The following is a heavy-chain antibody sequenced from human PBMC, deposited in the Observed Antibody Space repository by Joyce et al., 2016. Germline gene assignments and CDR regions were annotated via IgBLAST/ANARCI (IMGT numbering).Heavy chain of an antibody. CDR1: GFSISRDE. J-gene: IGHJ4*02. V-gene: IGHV3-30*18. CDR2: MAFAETNK. CDR3: AKDFDY. Sequence: QVQLVESGGGVLQPGRSLRLSCAASGFSISRDEMHWVRQAPGKGLEWLALMAFAETNKYYADAVKGRFTISRDNSENTVYLQMNSLRAEDTAVYYCAKDFDYWGQGTLVTVSP.